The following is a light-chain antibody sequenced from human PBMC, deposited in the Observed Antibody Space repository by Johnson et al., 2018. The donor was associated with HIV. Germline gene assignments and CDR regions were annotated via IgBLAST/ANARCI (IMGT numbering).Light chain of an antibody. CDR2: DNN. V-gene: IGLV1-51*01. CDR1: SSNIGNNY. CDR3: GTWDSSLSAYV. Sequence: QSVLTQPPSVSAAPGQKVTISCSGSSSNIGNNYVSWYQQFPGTAPKLLIYDNNKRPSGIPDRFPGSNSGTSAPLRITGPQPGDEADYYCGTWDSSLSAYVFGTETKVTVL. J-gene: IGLJ1*01.